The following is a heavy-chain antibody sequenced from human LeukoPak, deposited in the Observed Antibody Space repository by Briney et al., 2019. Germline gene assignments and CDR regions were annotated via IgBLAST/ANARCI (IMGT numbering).Heavy chain of an antibody. D-gene: IGHD1-26*01. Sequence: PSEILSLTCTVSGGSISSYYWSWIRQPPGKGLEWIGHIYYSGSTNYNPSLKSRVTISVDTSKNQFSLKLSSVTAADTAVYYCARHEGGSYPLDYWGQGTLVTVSS. CDR2: IYYSGST. CDR1: GGSISSYY. V-gene: IGHV4-59*08. CDR3: ARHEGGSYPLDY. J-gene: IGHJ4*02.